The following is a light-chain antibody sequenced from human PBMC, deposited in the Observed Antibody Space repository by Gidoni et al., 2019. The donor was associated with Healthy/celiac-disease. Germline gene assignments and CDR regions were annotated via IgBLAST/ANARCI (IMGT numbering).Light chain of an antibody. J-gene: IGKJ1*01. Sequence: EIVLTQSPGTLSLSPVERATLSCSASQSVSRSYLAWYQQKPGQAPRLLIYGASSRATGIPDRFSGSGSGTDFTLTISRMEPEDFAVYYCQQYGSSPWTFGQXTKVEIK. CDR2: GAS. V-gene: IGKV3-20*01. CDR3: QQYGSSPWT. CDR1: QSVSRSY.